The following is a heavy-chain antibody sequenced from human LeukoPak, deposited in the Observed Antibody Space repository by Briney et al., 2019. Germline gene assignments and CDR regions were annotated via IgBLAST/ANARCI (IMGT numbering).Heavy chain of an antibody. CDR2: IYYSGST. Sequence: SDTLSLTCTVSGGSISSSSYYWGWIRQPPGKGLEWIGTIYYSGSTYYNPSLKSRVTISVDTSKSQFSLKLSSVTAADTAVYYCATGEQQPAAYDYWGQGTRVPVSS. V-gene: IGHV4-39*01. CDR1: GGSISSSSYY. J-gene: IGHJ4*02. CDR3: ATGEQQPAAYDY. D-gene: IGHD6-13*01.